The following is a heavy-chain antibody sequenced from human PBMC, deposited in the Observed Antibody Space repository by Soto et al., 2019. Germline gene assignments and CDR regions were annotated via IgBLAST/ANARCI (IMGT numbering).Heavy chain of an antibody. CDR1: AGSISVYY. J-gene: IGHJ4*02. D-gene: IGHD3-9*01. CDR3: ARGVGSSPPRY. V-gene: IGHV4-59*01. CDR2: IYDSGSP. Sequence: PSETLSLTCTISAGSISVYYWSWIRQSPGQRLEWIGYIYDSGSPYYNPSLKTRVTIAADSSKNQISLRLTSATAADTAVYCCARGVGSSPPRYWGRGTLVTVSS.